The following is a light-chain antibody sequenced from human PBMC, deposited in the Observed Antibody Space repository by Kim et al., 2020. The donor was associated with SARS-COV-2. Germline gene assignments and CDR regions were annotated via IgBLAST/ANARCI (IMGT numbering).Light chain of an antibody. CDR1: SSDGGGYNY. J-gene: IGLJ1*01. CDR3: SSYTSSSTLLYV. V-gene: IGLV2-14*03. Sequence: QSALTQPASVSGSPGQSITISCTGTSSDGGGYNYVSWYQQHPGKAPKPMIYDVSNRPSGVSNRFSGPKSGNTASLTISGLQAEDEADYYCSSYTSSSTLLYVFGTGTKVTVL. CDR2: DVS.